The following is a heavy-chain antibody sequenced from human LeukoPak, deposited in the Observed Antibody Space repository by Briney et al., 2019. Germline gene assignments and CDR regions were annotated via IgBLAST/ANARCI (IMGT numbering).Heavy chain of an antibody. J-gene: IGHJ4*02. Sequence: GGSLRLSCAASGFTFSSYAMHWVRQAPGKGLEYVSAISSNGGSTSYANSVKGRFTISRDNAENSLILQMNSLRAEDTALYYCARERLSCGGDCLDGWGQGTLVTVSS. V-gene: IGHV3-64*01. CDR2: ISSNGGST. CDR3: ARERLSCGGDCLDG. CDR1: GFTFSSYA. D-gene: IGHD2-21*02.